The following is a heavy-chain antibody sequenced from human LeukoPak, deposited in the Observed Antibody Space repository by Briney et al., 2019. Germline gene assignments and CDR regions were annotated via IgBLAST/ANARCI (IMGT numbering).Heavy chain of an antibody. V-gene: IGHV3-33*08. Sequence: SGGSLRLSCAASGFTFSYYAMHWVRQAPGKGLEWVAVIWYDGSNKYYADSVKGRFTISRDNSKNTLYLQMNSLRAEDTAVYYCARDAYSVIAAAGGLDYWGQGTLVTVSS. CDR3: ARDAYSVIAAAGGLDY. CDR1: GFTFSYYA. D-gene: IGHD6-13*01. J-gene: IGHJ4*02. CDR2: IWYDGSNK.